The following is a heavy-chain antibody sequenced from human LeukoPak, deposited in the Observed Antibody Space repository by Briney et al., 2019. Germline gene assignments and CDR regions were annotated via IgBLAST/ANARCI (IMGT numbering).Heavy chain of an antibody. J-gene: IGHJ3*02. D-gene: IGHD3-22*01. CDR2: INWNGGST. V-gene: IGHV3-20*04. CDR3: ARDREGYYDSSGYYHDAFDI. CDR1: GFTFDDYG. Sequence: GGSLRLSCAASGFTFDDYGMSWVRQAPGKGLEWVSGINWNGGSTGYADSVKGRFTISRDNAKNSLYLQMNSLRAEDTALYYCARDREGYYDSSGYYHDAFDIWGQGTMVTVSS.